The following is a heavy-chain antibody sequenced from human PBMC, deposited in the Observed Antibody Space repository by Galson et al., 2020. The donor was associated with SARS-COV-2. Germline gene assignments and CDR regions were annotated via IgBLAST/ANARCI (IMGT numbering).Heavy chain of an antibody. D-gene: IGHD3-10*01. CDR3: AKVAENYYGSGSDYYFDY. CDR2: ISYDGSNK. Sequence: QLGESLKISCAASGFTFSSYGMHWVRQAPGKGLEWVAVISYDGSNKYYADSVKGRFTISRDNSKNTLYLQMNSLRAEDTAVYYCAKVAENYYGSGSDYYFDYWGQGTLVTVSS. J-gene: IGHJ4*02. CDR1: GFTFSSYG. V-gene: IGHV3-30*18.